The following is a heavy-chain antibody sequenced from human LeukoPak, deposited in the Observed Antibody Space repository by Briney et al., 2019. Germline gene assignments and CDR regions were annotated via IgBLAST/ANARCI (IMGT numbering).Heavy chain of an antibody. V-gene: IGHV4-4*07. CDR3: ARRGYDFWSGYYIGGQYYYMDV. J-gene: IGHJ6*03. CDR2: IYTSGST. CDR1: GGSISSYY. D-gene: IGHD3-3*01. Sequence: SETLSLTCTVSGGSISSYYWSWIRQPAGKGLEWIGRIYTSGSTNYNPSLKSRVTMSVDTSKNQFSLRLSSVTAADTAVYYCARRGYDFWSGYYIGGQYYYMDVWGKGTTVTVSS.